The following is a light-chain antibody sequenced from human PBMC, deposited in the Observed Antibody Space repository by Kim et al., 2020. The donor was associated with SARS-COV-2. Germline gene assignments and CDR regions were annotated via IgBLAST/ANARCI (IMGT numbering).Light chain of an antibody. J-gene: IGKJ2*01. CDR2: DAS. V-gene: IGKV1-39*01. CDR3: QQSHSTPRT. Sequence: DIQMTQSPSSLSASVGDRVTITCRASQSISSYLNWYQQKPGKAPKLLIYDASSLQSGVPSRFSGSGSGTDFTLTISSLQPEDFATYYCQQSHSTPRTFGQGTKLEI. CDR1: QSISSY.